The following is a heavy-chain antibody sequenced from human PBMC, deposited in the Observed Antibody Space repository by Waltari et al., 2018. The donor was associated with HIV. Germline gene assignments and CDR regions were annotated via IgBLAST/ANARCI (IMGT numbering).Heavy chain of an antibody. CDR1: GYTLTDLA. V-gene: IGHV1-24*01. CDR2: FDPEDGET. Sequence: QVQLVQSGAEVKKPGASVKVSGKVSGYTLTDLAMPWVRQAPGKGLEWMGGFDPEDGETIYAQKFQGRVTMTEDTSTDTAYMELSSLRSEDTAVYYCATASSVGATFDYWGQGTLVTVSS. CDR3: ATASSVGATFDY. D-gene: IGHD1-26*01. J-gene: IGHJ4*02.